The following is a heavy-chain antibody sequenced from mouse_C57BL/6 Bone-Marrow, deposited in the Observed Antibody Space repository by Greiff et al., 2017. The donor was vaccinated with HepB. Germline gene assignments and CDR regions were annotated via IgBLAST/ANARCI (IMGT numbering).Heavy chain of an antibody. CDR3: TRCYYGSSLYYFDY. V-gene: IGHV1-5*01. D-gene: IGHD1-1*01. CDR1: GYTFTSYW. J-gene: IGHJ4*01. Sequence: EVQLQQSGTVLARPGASVKMSCKTSGYTFTSYWMHWVKQRPGQGLEWIGAIYPGNSDTSYNQKFKGKAKLTAVTSASTAYMELSSLTNEDSAVYYCTRCYYGSSLYYFDYWGQGTSVTVSS. CDR2: IYPGNSDT.